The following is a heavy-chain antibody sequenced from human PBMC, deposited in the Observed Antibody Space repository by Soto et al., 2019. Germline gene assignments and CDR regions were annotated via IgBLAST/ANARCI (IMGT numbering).Heavy chain of an antibody. CDR2: ISGSGTNI. J-gene: IGHJ4*02. D-gene: IGHD2-21*01. V-gene: IGHV3-23*01. CDR3: AKDACGGASDY. Sequence: EVHLLESGGGLAQPGGSLTLSCAASGFTFSSYAMHWVRQAPGRGLEWVSTISGSGTNIYYADSVQGRFIISRDNSQNTLFLQMSSLRVEDAAKYYCAKDACGGASDYWGQGTQVTVSS. CDR1: GFTFSSYA.